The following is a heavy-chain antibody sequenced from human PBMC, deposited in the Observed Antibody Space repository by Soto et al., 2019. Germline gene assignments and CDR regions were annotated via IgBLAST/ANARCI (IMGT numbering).Heavy chain of an antibody. Sequence: GASVKVSCKASGYTFTSYYMHWVRQAPGQGLEWMGIINPSGGSTSYAQKFQGRVTITADESTSTAYMELSSLRSEDTAVYYCARDQGGLQYFQHWGQGTLVTVSS. CDR2: INPSGGST. D-gene: IGHD3-16*01. CDR1: GYTFTSYY. V-gene: IGHV1-46*01. CDR3: ARDQGGLQYFQH. J-gene: IGHJ1*01.